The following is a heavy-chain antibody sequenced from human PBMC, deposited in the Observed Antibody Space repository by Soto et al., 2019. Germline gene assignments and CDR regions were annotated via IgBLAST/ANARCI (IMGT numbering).Heavy chain of an antibody. CDR3: ASASLHYRTIDY. J-gene: IGHJ4*02. Sequence: SENLSLTCTVSGGSISSGDYCWTWIRQPPGKGLEWIGYIYDSGSTYDNPSLRNRLTISVDTSKNQFSLKLSFVTAADTAVYYCASASLHYRTIDYWGQGTLVTVSS. CDR1: GGSISSGDYC. V-gene: IGHV4-30-4*01. CDR2: IYDSGST. D-gene: IGHD4-4*01.